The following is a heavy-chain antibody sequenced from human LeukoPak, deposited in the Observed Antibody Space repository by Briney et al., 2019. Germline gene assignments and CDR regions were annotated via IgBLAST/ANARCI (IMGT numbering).Heavy chain of an antibody. J-gene: IGHJ4*02. CDR2: IYYSGST. V-gene: IGHV4-59*01. Sequence: PSETLSLTCTVSGGSISSYYWSWIRQPPGKGLEWIGYIYYSGSTNYNPSLKSRVTISVDTSKNQFSLKLSSVTAADTAVYYCARRSSSFDYWGRGTLVTVSS. CDR1: GGSISSYY. CDR3: ARRSSSFDY. D-gene: IGHD6-13*01.